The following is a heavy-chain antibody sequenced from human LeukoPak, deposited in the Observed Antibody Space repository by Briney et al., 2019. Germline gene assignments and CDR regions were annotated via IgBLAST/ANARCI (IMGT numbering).Heavy chain of an antibody. CDR1: GFTFSSYG. J-gene: IGHJ4*02. CDR2: ISSTSSYI. D-gene: IGHD3-10*01. CDR3: ARGDYGLGNYYDC. Sequence: GGSLRLSCAASGFTFSSYGINWVRQAPGKGLEWVSSISSTSSYIYHADSVKGRFTIFRDNAKNSLYLQMNSLRAEDTAVYYCARGDYGLGNYYDCWGQGTLVTVSS. V-gene: IGHV3-21*01.